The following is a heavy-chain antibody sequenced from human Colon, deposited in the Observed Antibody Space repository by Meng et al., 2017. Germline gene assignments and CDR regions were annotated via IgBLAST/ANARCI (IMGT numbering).Heavy chain of an antibody. V-gene: IGHV4-4*02. CDR1: GGSISSNW. CDR3: ARHISILGQRGFDY. J-gene: IGHJ4*02. CDR2: FFHTGRT. D-gene: IGHD3/OR15-3a*01. Sequence: VQAQESGPGLGKPSGTLSLTCAVSGGSISSNWWSWVRQPPGKGLEWIGEFFHTGRTNYDPSLKSRVTISVDKSNNQFSLKLTSVTAADTAVYYCARHISILGQRGFDYWGQGTLVTVSS.